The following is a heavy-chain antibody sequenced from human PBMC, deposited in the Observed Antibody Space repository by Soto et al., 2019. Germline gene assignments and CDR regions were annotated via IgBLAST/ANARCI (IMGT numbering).Heavy chain of an antibody. CDR3: ASSGYSYGFYGMDV. D-gene: IGHD5-18*01. CDR1: GGTFSSYA. J-gene: IGHJ6*02. Sequence: SVKVSCKASGGTFSSYAISWVRQAPGQGLEWIGGIIPIFGTANYAQKFQGRVTITADESTSTAYMELSSLRSEDTAVYYCASSGYSYGFYGMDVWGQGTTVTVSS. CDR2: IIPIFGTA. V-gene: IGHV1-69*13.